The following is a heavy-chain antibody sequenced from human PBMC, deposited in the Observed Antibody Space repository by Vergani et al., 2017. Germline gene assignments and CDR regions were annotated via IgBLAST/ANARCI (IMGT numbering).Heavy chain of an antibody. CDR2: ISGSGGST. D-gene: IGHD1-26*01. V-gene: IGHV3-23*04. CDR3: AKDGSGSYQPYYYGMDV. CDR1: GFTVSSNY. J-gene: IGHJ6*02. Sequence: EVQLVESGGGLIQPGGSLRLSCAASGFTVSSNYMSWVRQAPGKGLEWVSVISGSGGSTYYADSVKGRFTISRDNSKNTLYLQMNSLRAEDTAVYYCAKDGSGSYQPYYYGMDVWGQGTTVTVSS.